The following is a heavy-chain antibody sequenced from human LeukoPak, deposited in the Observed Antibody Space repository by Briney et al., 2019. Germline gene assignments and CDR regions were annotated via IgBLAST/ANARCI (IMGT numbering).Heavy chain of an antibody. CDR3: SLTGESVHYYYYMDV. V-gene: IGHV4-39*07. CDR1: GGSISSSSYY. D-gene: IGHD7-27*01. J-gene: IGHJ6*03. CDR2: INHSGST. Sequence: SETLSLTCTVSGGSISSSSYYWRWIRQPPGKGLEWIGEINHSGSTNYNPSLKSRVTISVDTSKNQFSLKLSSVTAADTAVYYCSLTGESVHYYYYMDVWGKGTTVTVSS.